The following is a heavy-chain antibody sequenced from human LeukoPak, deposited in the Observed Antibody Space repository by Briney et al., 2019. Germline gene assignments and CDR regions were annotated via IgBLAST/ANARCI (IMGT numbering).Heavy chain of an antibody. D-gene: IGHD3-22*01. CDR1: GYTFTGYY. CDR2: INPNSGGT. CDR3: ARGRRFLVDGYYYDSSGWLDY. Sequence: ASVKVSCKASGYTFTGYYMHWVRQAPGQGLEWMGWINPNSGGTNYAQKFQGRVTMTRDTSISTAYMELSRLRSDDTAVYYCARGRRFLVDGYYYDSSGWLDYWGQGTLVTVSS. J-gene: IGHJ4*02. V-gene: IGHV1-2*02.